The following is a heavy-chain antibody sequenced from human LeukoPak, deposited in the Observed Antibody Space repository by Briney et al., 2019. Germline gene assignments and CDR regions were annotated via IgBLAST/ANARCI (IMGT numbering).Heavy chain of an antibody. D-gene: IGHD6-19*01. CDR3: AIVAGSGWFDP. V-gene: IGHV4-61*01. CDR2: ISYSGST. Sequence: SETLSLTCTVSGGSVSSGSYSWSWIRQPPGGGLEWIGYISYSGSTNYNPSLKSRVTISMDTSKNQFSLKLTSVTAADTAMYYCAIVAGSGWFDPWGQGTLVTVSS. CDR1: GGSVSSGSYS. J-gene: IGHJ5*02.